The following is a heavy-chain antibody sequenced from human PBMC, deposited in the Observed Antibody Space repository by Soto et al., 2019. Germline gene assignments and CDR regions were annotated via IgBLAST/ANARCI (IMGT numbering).Heavy chain of an antibody. CDR3: ASVGHPADP. CDR2: INAGNGNT. Sequence: QVQLVQSGAEEKRPGASVKVSCKASGYTFTSYAMHWVRQAPGQRLEWMGWINAGNGNTKYSQKFKGRVTITRDTSASTVYMGLSRMRSEDTALYYCASVGHPADPWGQGTLVTVSS. CDR1: GYTFTSYA. J-gene: IGHJ5*02. V-gene: IGHV1-3*05.